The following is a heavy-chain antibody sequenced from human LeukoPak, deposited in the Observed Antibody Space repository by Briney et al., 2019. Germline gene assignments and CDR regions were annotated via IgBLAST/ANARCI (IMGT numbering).Heavy chain of an antibody. J-gene: IGHJ5*02. V-gene: IGHV4-59*01. CDR1: GGSISSYY. Sequence: PSETQSLTCTGSGGSISSYYWSWIRQPPGKGLEWIGYIYYSGSTNYNPSLKSRVTISVDTSKNQFSLKLSSVTAADTAVYYCARAARRGEWFDPWGQGTLVTVSS. D-gene: IGHD3-10*01. CDR2: IYYSGST. CDR3: ARAARRGEWFDP.